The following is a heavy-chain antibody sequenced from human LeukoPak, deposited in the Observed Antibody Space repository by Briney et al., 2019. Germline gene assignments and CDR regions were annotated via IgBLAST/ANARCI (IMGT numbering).Heavy chain of an antibody. V-gene: IGHV4-39*01. CDR1: GGSISSSSYY. CDR2: IYYSGST. CDR3: ARLDYDFWSGFNWFDP. J-gene: IGHJ5*02. D-gene: IGHD3-3*01. Sequence: PSETLSLTCTVSGGSISSSSYYWGWIRQPPGKGLEWIGSIYYSGSTYYNPSLKSRVTISVDTSKNQFSLKLSSVTAADTAVYYCARLDYDFWSGFNWFDPWGQGTLVTVSS.